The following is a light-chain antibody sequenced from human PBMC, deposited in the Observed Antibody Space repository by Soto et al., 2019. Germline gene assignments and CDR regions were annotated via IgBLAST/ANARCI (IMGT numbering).Light chain of an antibody. V-gene: IGKV1-12*01. CDR1: QGISGW. CDR2: ATS. Sequence: MQMTQSPSSVSASVGDRVTITCRASQGISGWLAWYQQKPGKAPKLLIYATSTLQSGVPPRFSGSASGTDFTLTISSLQPEDFATDYCLQSNNFPPLTFGGGTKVEIK. J-gene: IGKJ4*01. CDR3: LQSNNFPPLT.